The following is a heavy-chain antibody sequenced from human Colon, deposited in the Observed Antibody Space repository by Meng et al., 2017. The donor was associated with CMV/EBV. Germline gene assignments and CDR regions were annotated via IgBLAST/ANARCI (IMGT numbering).Heavy chain of an antibody. D-gene: IGHD2-2*01. CDR3: AKERHDSMPVIGTSPLDF. CDR1: GFTFDDYA. J-gene: IGHJ4*02. CDR2: INWNSGTT. V-gene: IGHV3-9*03. Sequence: SLKISCVVSGFTFDDYAMHWVRQVPGKGLEWVAGINWNSGTTGYAASVKGRFTISRDSAKNSLYLQMSSLRTEDMALYYCAKERHDSMPVIGTSPLDFWGQGTLVTVSS.